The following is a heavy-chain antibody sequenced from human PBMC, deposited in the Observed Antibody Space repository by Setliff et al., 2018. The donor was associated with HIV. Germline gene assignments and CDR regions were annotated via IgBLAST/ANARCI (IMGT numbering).Heavy chain of an antibody. CDR2: IKEDGSEI. CDR1: GFSFSRYW. Sequence: GGSLRLSCTASGFSFSRYWMGWVREAPGKGPEWVANIKEDGSEIYYVDSVKGRFTISRDNAKSTVYLQMNSLRAEDTAVYFCARPTNIDTLYYGSQSFYMYYYGMDVWGQGTTVTVSS. V-gene: IGHV3-7*01. D-gene: IGHD3-10*01. CDR3: ARPTNIDTLYYGSQSFYMYYYGMDV. J-gene: IGHJ6*02.